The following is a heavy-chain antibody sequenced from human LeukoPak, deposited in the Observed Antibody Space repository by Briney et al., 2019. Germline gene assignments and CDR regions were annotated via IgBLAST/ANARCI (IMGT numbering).Heavy chain of an antibody. Sequence: AGSLRLACIAAGFTFSTSWMNWVRQPPGKGLVWVSRINVDGSRTVHADSVKGRFTISRENAKNALYLQMNSLRAEDTAVYYCRHGNSSGDYWGQGTLVTVSS. CDR3: RHGNSSGDY. V-gene: IGHV3-74*01. CDR1: GFTFSTSW. J-gene: IGHJ4*02. D-gene: IGHD6-6*01. CDR2: INVDGSRT.